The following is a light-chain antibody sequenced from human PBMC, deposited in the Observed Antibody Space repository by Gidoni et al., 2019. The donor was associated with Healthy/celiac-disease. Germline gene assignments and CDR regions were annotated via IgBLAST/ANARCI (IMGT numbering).Light chain of an antibody. J-gene: IGKJ2*01. CDR2: AAS. CDR3: QQSYSTPRT. V-gene: IGKV1-39*01. CDR1: QSISSY. Sequence: DIQMTPSPSSLSVSVGDRVTITCRASQSISSYLNWYQQKPGKAPKLLIYAASSLQSGVPSRFSGSGSGTDFTLTISSLQPEDFATYYCQQSYSTPRTFGQGTKLEIK.